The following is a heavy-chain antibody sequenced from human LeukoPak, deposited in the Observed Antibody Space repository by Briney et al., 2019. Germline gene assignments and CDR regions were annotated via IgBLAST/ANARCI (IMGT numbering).Heavy chain of an antibody. D-gene: IGHD4-17*01. CDR3: AKDPNGDYVGAFDT. CDR1: GFTFSAYG. V-gene: IGHV3-23*01. J-gene: IGHJ3*02. Sequence: GGSLRLSCAASGFTFSAYGVTWVRQAPGKGLEWVSSMGVSGDNVHYADSVKGRFAISRDDSKNTLYLQMNSLRAEDAAVYYCAKDPNGDYVGAFDTWGQGTMVIVSS. CDR2: MGVSGDNV.